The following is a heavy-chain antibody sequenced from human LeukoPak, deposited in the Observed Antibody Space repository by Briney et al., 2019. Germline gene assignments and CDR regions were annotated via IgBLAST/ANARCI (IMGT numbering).Heavy chain of an antibody. D-gene: IGHD3-22*01. Sequence: GGSLRLSCAASGFTFSSYGMHWVRQAPGKGLEWVSYISSSGSTIYYADSVKGRFTISRDNAKNSLYLQMNSLRAEDTAVYYCARDHYDSSGYYLLFDYWGQGTLVTVSS. V-gene: IGHV3-48*01. J-gene: IGHJ4*02. CDR3: ARDHYDSSGYYLLFDY. CDR1: GFTFSSYG. CDR2: ISSSGSTI.